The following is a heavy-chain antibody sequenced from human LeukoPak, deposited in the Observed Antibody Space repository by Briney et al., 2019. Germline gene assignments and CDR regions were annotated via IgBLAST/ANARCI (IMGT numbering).Heavy chain of an antibody. Sequence: AGGSLRLSCAASGFTFSSHGMHWVRQAPGKGLEWVAVIWYDGSNKYYADSVKGRFTISRDNSKNTLYLQMNSLRAEDTAVYYCARGGREVPGSFDIWGQGTMVTVSS. CDR3: ARGGREVPGSFDI. V-gene: IGHV3-33*01. CDR1: GFTFSSHG. D-gene: IGHD5-24*01. CDR2: IWYDGSNK. J-gene: IGHJ3*02.